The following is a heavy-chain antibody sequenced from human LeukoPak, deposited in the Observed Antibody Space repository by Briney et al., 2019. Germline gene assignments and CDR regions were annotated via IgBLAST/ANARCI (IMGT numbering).Heavy chain of an antibody. CDR2: ISGSGGST. CDR3: AKDKLGKKKITGFEY. V-gene: IGHV3-23*01. D-gene: IGHD3-10*01. J-gene: IGHJ4*02. CDR1: GFTFCSYV. Sequence: GGSLRLSCAASGFTFCSYVMTWVRQAPGKGLEWVSSISGSGGSTNYADSVKGRFTISRDNSKTTVYLQMSSLRADDTAVYYCAKDKLGKKKITGFEYWGRGSLVTVSS.